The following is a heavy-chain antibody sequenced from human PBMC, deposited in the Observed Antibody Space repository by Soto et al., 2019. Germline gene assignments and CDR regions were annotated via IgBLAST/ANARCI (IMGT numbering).Heavy chain of an antibody. J-gene: IGHJ6*02. D-gene: IGHD4-17*01. CDR1: GYSFSDYD. CDR3: ASGGHDYGDYDLRDYYYYYGMDV. V-gene: IGHV1-8*01. CDR2: MNPQSGKT. Sequence: ASVKVSCKASGYSFSDYDINWVRQATGQGLEWMGWMNPQSGKTGYAQKFQGRVTMTRNTSISTAYMELSSLGSEDTAVYYCASGGHDYGDYDLRDYYYYYGMDVWGQGTTVNVSS.